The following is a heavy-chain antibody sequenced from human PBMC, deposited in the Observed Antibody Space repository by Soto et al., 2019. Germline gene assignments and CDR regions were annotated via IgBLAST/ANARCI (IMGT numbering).Heavy chain of an antibody. V-gene: IGHV3-23*01. CDR2: FSATSENT. CDR1: GFFFSSYT. D-gene: IGHD6-19*01. CDR3: AKARGQQWMSLPFDY. Sequence: EVQLLESGGGLVQPGGSLRLSCVGSGFFFSSYTMTWVRQAPGKGLEWVSSFSATSENTYYADSVRGRFTISRDNSKNTLFLQMNSLTAEDTAMYYCAKARGQQWMSLPFDYWGQGILVIVSS. J-gene: IGHJ4*02.